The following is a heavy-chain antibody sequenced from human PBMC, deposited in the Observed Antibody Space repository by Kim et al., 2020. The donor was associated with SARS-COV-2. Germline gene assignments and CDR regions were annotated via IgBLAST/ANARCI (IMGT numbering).Heavy chain of an antibody. D-gene: IGHD2-2*01. CDR3: ARGLGIVVPAAISVNWFDP. Sequence: SETLSLTCAVYGGSFSGYYWSWIRQPPGKGLEWIGEINHSGSTNYNPSLKSRVTISVDTSKNQFSLKLSSVTAADTAVYYCARGLGIVVPAAISVNWFDP. CDR1: GGSFSGYY. V-gene: IGHV4-34*01. CDR2: INHSGST. J-gene: IGHJ5*02.